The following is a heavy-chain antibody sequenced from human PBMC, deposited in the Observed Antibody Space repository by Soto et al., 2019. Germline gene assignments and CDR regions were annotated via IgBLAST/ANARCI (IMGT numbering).Heavy chain of an antibody. CDR3: AKTLSGYSYDPSGNYHYGMDV. D-gene: IGHD5-18*01. CDR1: GFTFSSYG. V-gene: IGHV3-30*18. Sequence: QVPLVESGGGVVQPGRSLRLSCAASGFTFSSYGMHWVRQAPGKGLEWVAVISYDGSNKYYEDSVKGRFTISRDNSKNTLYLQMNSLRAEDTAVYYCAKTLSGYSYDPSGNYHYGMDVWGQGTTVTVSS. CDR2: ISYDGSNK. J-gene: IGHJ6*02.